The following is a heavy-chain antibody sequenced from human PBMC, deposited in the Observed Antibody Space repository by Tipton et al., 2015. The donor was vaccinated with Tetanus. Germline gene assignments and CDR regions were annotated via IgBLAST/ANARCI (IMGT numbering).Heavy chain of an antibody. CDR2: IYYSGST. V-gene: IGHV4-31*03. CDR1: VGSISSGGYY. Sequence: TLSLTCTVSVGSISSGGYYWSWIRQHPGKGLEWIGYIYYSGSTYYNPSLKSRVTISVDTSKNQFSLKLTSVTAADTAVHYCARNMQTAAGYGMNVWGQGTTVTVPS. J-gene: IGHJ6*02. D-gene: IGHD6-13*01. CDR3: ARNMQTAAGYGMNV.